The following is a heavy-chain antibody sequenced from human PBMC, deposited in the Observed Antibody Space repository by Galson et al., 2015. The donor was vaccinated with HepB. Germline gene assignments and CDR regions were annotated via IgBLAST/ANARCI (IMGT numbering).Heavy chain of an antibody. D-gene: IGHD3-3*01. Sequence: LRLSCAASGFTFSNAWMNWVRQAPGKGLEWVGRIKSKTDGGTTDYDAPVKGRFTISRDDSKNTLYLQMNSLKTEDTAVYYCTTSWSGYYNPFDYWGQGTLSPSPQ. V-gene: IGHV3-15*07. CDR1: GFTFSNAW. CDR2: IKSKTDGGTT. J-gene: IGHJ4*02. CDR3: TTSWSGYYNPFDY.